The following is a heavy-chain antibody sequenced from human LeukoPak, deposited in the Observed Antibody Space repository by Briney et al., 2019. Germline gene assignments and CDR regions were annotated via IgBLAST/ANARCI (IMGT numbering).Heavy chain of an antibody. Sequence: SETLSLTCDVSGGSIDSTNWWNWVRQPPGKGLEWIGEIHHDGRINYNPSLKSRVTLSVDKSKNQFSLRLNSVTAADTATYYCARSHDHLWGNYPDYWGQGTLVTVSS. CDR3: ARSHDHLWGNYPDY. D-gene: IGHD3-16*02. CDR1: GGSIDSTNW. CDR2: IHHDGRI. J-gene: IGHJ4*02. V-gene: IGHV4/OR15-8*01.